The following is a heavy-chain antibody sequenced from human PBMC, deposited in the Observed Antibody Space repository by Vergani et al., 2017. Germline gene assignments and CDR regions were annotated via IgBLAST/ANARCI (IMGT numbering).Heavy chain of an antibody. CDR3: ARHTTYTDS. CDR1: EYSFGNYW. D-gene: IGHD1-1*01. CDR2: IYLADSDT. V-gene: IGHV5-51*01. Sequence: EVELVQSGPEMSKPGESLKISCKGSEYSFGNYWIGWVRQMPGKGLEWMGIIYLADSDTRYSPSFQGQVTISADKSISTAFLQWDSLKASDTALYYCARHTTYTDSWGQGTLVTVSS. J-gene: IGHJ4*02.